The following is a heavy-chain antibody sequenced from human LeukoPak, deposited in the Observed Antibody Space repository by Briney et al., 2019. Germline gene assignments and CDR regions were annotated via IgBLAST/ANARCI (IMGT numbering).Heavy chain of an antibody. CDR2: VYYNGLT. V-gene: IGHV4-59*11. D-gene: IGHD4-17*01. J-gene: IGHJ4*02. Sequence: PSETLSLTCTVSGGSISPHYGTWIRQTPGKGLEWIGYVYYNGLTSYNASLRSRLILSVDTARNQVSLKLTSVTAADTAVYYCTRERSTVTFDYWGQGTLVTVSS. CDR1: GGSISPHY. CDR3: TRERSTVTFDY.